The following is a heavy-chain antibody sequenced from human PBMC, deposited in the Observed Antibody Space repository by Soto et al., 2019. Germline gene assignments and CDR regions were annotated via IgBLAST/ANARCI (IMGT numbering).Heavy chain of an antibody. V-gene: IGHV4-39*01. CDR2: IYYSGST. Sequence: SETLSLTCTVSGGSISSSSYYWGWIRQPPGKGLEWIGSIYYSGSTYYNPSLKSRVTISVDTSKNQFSLKLSSVTAADTAVYYCASASGGYWYYGMDVWGQGTTVT. CDR3: ASASGGYWYYGMDV. D-gene: IGHD5-18*01. J-gene: IGHJ6*02. CDR1: GGSISSSSYY.